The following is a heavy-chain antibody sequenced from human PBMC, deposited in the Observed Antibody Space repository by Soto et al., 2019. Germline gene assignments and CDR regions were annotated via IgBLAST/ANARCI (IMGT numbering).Heavy chain of an antibody. D-gene: IGHD3-22*01. CDR3: ARGNYYDSSGYYFGNWFDP. Sequence: GGSLRLSCAASGFTFSSYAMHWVRQAPGKGLEWVAVISYDGSNKYYADSVKGRFTISRDNSKNTLYLQMNSLRAEDTAVYYCARGNYYDSSGYYFGNWFDPWGQGTLVTV. V-gene: IGHV3-30-3*01. CDR2: ISYDGSNK. J-gene: IGHJ5*02. CDR1: GFTFSSYA.